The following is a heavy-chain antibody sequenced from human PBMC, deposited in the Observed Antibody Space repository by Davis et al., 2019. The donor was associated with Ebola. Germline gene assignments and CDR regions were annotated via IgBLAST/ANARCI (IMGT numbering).Heavy chain of an antibody. CDR2: IYWDNDK. Sequence: SGPTLVKPTQTLTLTCTFSGFSLSSTGVGVGWIRQPPGKALEWLALIYWDNDKRYSPSLNSRLTITNDTSKNQVVLTMTHMDPVDTATYYCVHRFLTTTVDYGMDVWGQGTTVTVSS. CDR1: GFSLSSTGVG. D-gene: IGHD1-1*01. CDR3: VHRFLTTTVDYGMDV. V-gene: IGHV2-5*02. J-gene: IGHJ6*02.